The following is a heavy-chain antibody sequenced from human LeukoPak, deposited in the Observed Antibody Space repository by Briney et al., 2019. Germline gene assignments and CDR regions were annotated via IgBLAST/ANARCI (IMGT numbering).Heavy chain of an antibody. CDR1: GGTFNSSS. J-gene: IGHJ4*02. CDR2: IIPIYGTS. V-gene: IGHV1-69*01. D-gene: IGHD2-8*01. Sequence: SVKVSCKASGGTFNSSSIAWVRQAPGQRPEWMGGIIPIYGTSNYAQKFQGRLTILADESTSTVYMEMSSLTSEDTAIYYCARAPFAVLMIYATDWGQGTLVTVSS. CDR3: ARAPFAVLMIYATD.